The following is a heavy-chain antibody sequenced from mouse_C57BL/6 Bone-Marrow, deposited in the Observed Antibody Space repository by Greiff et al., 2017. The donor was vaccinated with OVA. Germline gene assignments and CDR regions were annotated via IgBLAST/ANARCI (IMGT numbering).Heavy chain of an antibody. D-gene: IGHD1-1*01. V-gene: IGHV4-1*01. J-gene: IGHJ1*03. CDR3: ARSYYGSRGYFDV. Sequence: CKASGVDFSRYWMSWVRRAPGKGLEWIGEINPDSSTINYAPSLKDKFIISRDNAKNTLYLQMSKVRSEDTALYYCARSYYGSRGYFDVWGTGTTVTVSS. CDR2: INPDSSTI. CDR1: GVDFSRYW.